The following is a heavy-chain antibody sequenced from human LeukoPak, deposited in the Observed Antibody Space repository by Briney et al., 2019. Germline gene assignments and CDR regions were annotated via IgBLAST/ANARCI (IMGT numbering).Heavy chain of an antibody. V-gene: IGHV3-7*01. CDR1: GFMLSSYW. D-gene: IGHD3-22*01. CDR2: IKQDGSEK. Sequence: GGSLRLSCAASGFMLSSYWMSWVRQAPGKGLEWVANIKQDGSEKYYVDSVKGRFTISRDNAKNSLYLQMNSLRAEDTAVYYCARDLPRDYYDSSGSWGQGTLVTVSS. CDR3: ARDLPRDYYDSSGS. J-gene: IGHJ4*02.